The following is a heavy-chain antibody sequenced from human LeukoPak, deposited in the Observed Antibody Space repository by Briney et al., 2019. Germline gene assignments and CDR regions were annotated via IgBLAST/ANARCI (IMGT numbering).Heavy chain of an antibody. CDR2: INSDGSST. CDR3: ARAYYYDGSGYFPYYFDY. J-gene: IGHJ4*02. CDR1: GFTFSIYW. D-gene: IGHD3-22*01. V-gene: IGHV3-74*01. Sequence: GGSLRLSCAASGFTFSIYWMHWVRQAPGKGLVWVSRINSDGSSTSYADSVKGRFTISRDNAKNTLYLQMNSLRAEDTAVYYCARAYYYDGSGYFPYYFDYWGQGTLVTVSS.